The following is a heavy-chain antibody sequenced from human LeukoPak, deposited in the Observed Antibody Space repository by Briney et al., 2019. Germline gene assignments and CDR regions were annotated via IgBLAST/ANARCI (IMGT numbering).Heavy chain of an antibody. V-gene: IGHV3-7*01. D-gene: IGHD1-20*01. CDR2: INEDGCAK. J-gene: IGHJ4*02. CDR3: ARGRNNFRY. CDR1: GFIFNNYW. Sequence: GGSQRLLCALSGFIFNNYWMSWLRQSPGKGLEWVASINEDGCAKYYMDSVKGRFTISRDNAKNSMDLQINSLRAEDTAVYYFARGRNNFRYWGQRTLVSVSS.